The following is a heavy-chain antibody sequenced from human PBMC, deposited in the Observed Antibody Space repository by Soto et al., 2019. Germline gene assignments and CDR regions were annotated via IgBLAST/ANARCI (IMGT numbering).Heavy chain of an antibody. CDR1: GGSFSGYY. CDR3: ARVHYYDSSGKNLYYFDY. V-gene: IGHV4-34*01. Sequence: TSETLSLTCAVYGGSFSGYYWSWIRQPPGKGLEWIGEINHSGSTNYNPSLKSRVTISVDTSKNQFSLKLSSVTAADTAVYYCARVHYYDSSGKNLYYFDYWGQGTLVTVSS. CDR2: INHSGST. D-gene: IGHD3-22*01. J-gene: IGHJ4*02.